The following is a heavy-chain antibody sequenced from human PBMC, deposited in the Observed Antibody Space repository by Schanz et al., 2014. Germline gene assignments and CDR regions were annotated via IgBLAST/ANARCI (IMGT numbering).Heavy chain of an antibody. CDR1: GFTFSDYA. V-gene: IGHV3-23*01. J-gene: IGHJ4*02. CDR3: AKVWGSDYFYPFDY. D-gene: IGHD3-22*01. Sequence: EVQLLESGGGLVQPGGSLRLSCAASGFTFSDYAMSWVRQAPGKGLEWVSSIIGSGGNTFYADSVKGRFTISRDNSKNTLYLQMSSLRAEDTAVYYGAKVWGSDYFYPFDYWGQGTLVTVSS. CDR2: IIGSGGNT.